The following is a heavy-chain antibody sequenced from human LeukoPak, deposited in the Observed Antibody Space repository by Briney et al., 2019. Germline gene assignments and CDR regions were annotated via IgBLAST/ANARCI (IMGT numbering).Heavy chain of an antibody. CDR1: GFPFGSYA. J-gene: IGHJ6*02. CDR2: ISDSGGST. Sequence: GGSLRLSCAASGFPFGSYAMHWVRQAPGKGLEYVSAISDSGGSTYYADSVKGRFTISRDNSKNTLYLQMSSLRAEDTAVYFCVRGYSFGPYGMDVWGQGTTVTVSS. CDR3: VRGYSFGPYGMDV. D-gene: IGHD2-15*01. V-gene: IGHV3-64D*09.